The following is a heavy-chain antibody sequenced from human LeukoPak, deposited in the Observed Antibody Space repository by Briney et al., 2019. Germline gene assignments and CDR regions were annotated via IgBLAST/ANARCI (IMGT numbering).Heavy chain of an antibody. CDR1: GGSISSYY. V-gene: IGHV4-59*12. D-gene: IGHD5-18*01. CDR2: IYQSGSI. CDR3: ARDRPRLRGYSYGYYYYMDV. Sequence: PSETLSLTCTVSGGSISSYYWSWIRQPPGKGLEWIGYIYQSGSINYNPSLKSRLTISVDKSRNLFSLNLTSVTAADTAVYYCARDRPRLRGYSYGYYYYMDVWGKGTTVTVSS. J-gene: IGHJ6*03.